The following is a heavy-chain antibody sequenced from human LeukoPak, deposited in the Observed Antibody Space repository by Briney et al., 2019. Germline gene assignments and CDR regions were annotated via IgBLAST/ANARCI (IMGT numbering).Heavy chain of an antibody. CDR1: GFTFSSHA. Sequence: GGSLRLSCVASGFTFSSHAMSWVRQAPGKGLEWVSTISGSGDSTFYADSVKGRFTISRDNSKNTLYLQMNSPRAEDTAVYYCAKGHYDSSGYYFDYWGQGTLVTVSS. J-gene: IGHJ4*02. V-gene: IGHV3-23*01. CDR2: ISGSGDST. CDR3: AKGHYDSSGYYFDY. D-gene: IGHD3-22*01.